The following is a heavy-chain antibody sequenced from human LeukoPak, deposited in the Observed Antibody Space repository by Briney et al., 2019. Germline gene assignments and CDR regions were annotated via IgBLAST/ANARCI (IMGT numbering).Heavy chain of an antibody. Sequence: SETLSLTCTVSGGSISSYYWSWIRQPPGKGLEWIGYIYYSGSTNYNPSLKSRVTISVDTSKNQFSLKLSSVTAADTAVYYCARGPTYYYDSSGYLALDYWGQGTLVTASS. J-gene: IGHJ4*02. V-gene: IGHV4-59*12. CDR1: GGSISSYY. CDR3: ARGPTYYYDSSGYLALDY. CDR2: IYYSGST. D-gene: IGHD3-22*01.